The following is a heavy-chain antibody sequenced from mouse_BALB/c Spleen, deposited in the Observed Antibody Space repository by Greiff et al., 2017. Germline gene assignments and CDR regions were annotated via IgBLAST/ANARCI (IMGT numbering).Heavy chain of an antibody. V-gene: IGHV1-19*01. Sequence: VQLQQSGPELVKPGASVKMSCKASGYTFTDYYMDWVKQSHGESFEWIGRVNPYNGGTSYNQKFKGKATLTVDKSSSTAYMELNSLTSEDSAVYYCARWLLRMGAMDYWGQGTSVTVSS. CDR2: VNPYNGGT. D-gene: IGHD2-3*01. CDR1: GYTFTDYY. J-gene: IGHJ4*01. CDR3: ARWLLRMGAMDY.